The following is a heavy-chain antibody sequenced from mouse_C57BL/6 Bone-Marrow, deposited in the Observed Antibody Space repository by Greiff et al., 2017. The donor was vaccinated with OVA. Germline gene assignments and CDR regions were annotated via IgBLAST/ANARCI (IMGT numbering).Heavy chain of an antibody. CDR2: IYPGSGST. CDR1: GYTFTSYW. Sequence: QVQLQQPGAELVKPGASVKMSCKASGYTFTSYWITWVKQRPGQGLEWIGDIYPGSGSTKYNEKFKSKATLTVDTSSSTAYMQLSSLTSEDSAVYYCARGFYYYGSYVDYWGQGTTLTVSS. CDR3: ARGFYYYGSYVDY. J-gene: IGHJ2*01. D-gene: IGHD1-1*01. V-gene: IGHV1-55*01.